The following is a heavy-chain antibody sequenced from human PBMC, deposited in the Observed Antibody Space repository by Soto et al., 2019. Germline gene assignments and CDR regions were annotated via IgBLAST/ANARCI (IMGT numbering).Heavy chain of an antibody. J-gene: IGHJ4*02. CDR2: INADNGNT. D-gene: IGHD2-15*01. CDR1: GYTFTSYA. CDR3: ARDCSGGSCYLRSDF. V-gene: IGHV1-3*01. Sequence: ASVKVSCTASGYTFTSYAMHWVRQAPGQRLEWMGWINADNGNTNYSQKLQRRVTMTTDTSTSTAYMELRSLRSDDTAVYYCARDCSGGSCYLRSDFWGQGTLVTVSS.